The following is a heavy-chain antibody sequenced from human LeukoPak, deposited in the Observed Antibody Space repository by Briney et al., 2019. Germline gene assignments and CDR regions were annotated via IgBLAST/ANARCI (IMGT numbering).Heavy chain of an antibody. D-gene: IGHD6-19*01. CDR2: IYYSGST. Sequence: SETLSLTCTVPGGSISSGGYYWSWIRQHPGKGLEWIGYIYYSGSTYYNPSLKSRVTISVDTSKNQFSLKLSSVTAADTAVYYCARVVAVAGEWYFDLWGRGTLVTVSS. J-gene: IGHJ2*01. CDR1: GGSISSGGYY. V-gene: IGHV4-31*03. CDR3: ARVVAVAGEWYFDL.